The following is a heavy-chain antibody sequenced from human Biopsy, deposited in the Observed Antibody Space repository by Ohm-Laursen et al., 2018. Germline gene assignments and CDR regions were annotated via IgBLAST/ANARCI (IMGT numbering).Heavy chain of an antibody. D-gene: IGHD5-12*01. V-gene: IGHV4-34*01. CDR1: GESSSGYF. CDR2: INQSGST. CDR3: ARGSGYFKLDV. J-gene: IGHJ6*02. Sequence: QTLSLTRAVNGESSSGYFWNWIRQPPGKGLEWIGEINQSGSTKYNPSLKRRATLSADSSNSQFSLRLTSVTAADTAIYYCARGSGYFKLDVWGQGTTGTVSS.